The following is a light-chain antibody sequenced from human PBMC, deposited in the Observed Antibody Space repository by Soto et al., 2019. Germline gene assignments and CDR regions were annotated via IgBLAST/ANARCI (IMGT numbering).Light chain of an antibody. CDR2: AAS. CDR1: QGISNY. Sequence: DIQMTQSPSSLSASVGDRVTITCRASQGISNYLAWYQKKAGKAPKLLIYAASLLQSGVPSRFSASGSETNFTLTINSLQPEDFATYYCQKYNSALITFGQGTRLDIK. V-gene: IGKV1-27*01. CDR3: QKYNSALIT. J-gene: IGKJ5*01.